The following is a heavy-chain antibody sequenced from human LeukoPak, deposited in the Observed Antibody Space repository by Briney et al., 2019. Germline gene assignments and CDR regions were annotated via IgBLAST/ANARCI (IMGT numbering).Heavy chain of an antibody. D-gene: IGHD6-25*01. CDR2: IKQDGSDK. CDR3: ARDSAAHGGY. Sequence: GGSLRLSCVVSEFNFRNYWMSWVRQTPGKGLEWVANIKQDGSDKYYVDSVKGRFIISRDNAKNSLCLQMNSLRDEDTAVYYCARDSAAHGGYWGQGTPVIVSS. CDR1: EFNFRNYW. J-gene: IGHJ4*02. V-gene: IGHV3-7*03.